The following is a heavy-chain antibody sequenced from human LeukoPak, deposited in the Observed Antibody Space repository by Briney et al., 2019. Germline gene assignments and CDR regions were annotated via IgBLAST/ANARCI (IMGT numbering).Heavy chain of an antibody. D-gene: IGHD6-19*01. V-gene: IGHV3-9*03. CDR1: GFTFDDYA. CDR3: AKASSRSFSSGYYGNAFDI. Sequence: GGSLRLSCAASGFTFDDYAMHWVRQAPGKGLEWVSGVSWASGSIGYADSVKGRFTISRDNAKNSLYLQMNSLRAEDMALYYCAKASSRSFSSGYYGNAFDIWGQGTMVTVSS. J-gene: IGHJ3*02. CDR2: VSWASGSI.